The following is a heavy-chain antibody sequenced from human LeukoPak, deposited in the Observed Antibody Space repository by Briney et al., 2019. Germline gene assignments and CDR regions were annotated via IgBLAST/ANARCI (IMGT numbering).Heavy chain of an antibody. Sequence: SQTLSLTCTVSGGSISSGGYYWSWIRQHPGKGLEWIGYIYYSGSTYYNPSLKSRVTISVDTSKNQFSLKLSSVTAADTAVYYCARAWGVGATKGYGFDYWGQGTLVTVSS. CDR2: IYYSGST. J-gene: IGHJ4*02. CDR1: GGSISSGGYY. V-gene: IGHV4-31*03. D-gene: IGHD1-26*01. CDR3: ARAWGVGATKGYGFDY.